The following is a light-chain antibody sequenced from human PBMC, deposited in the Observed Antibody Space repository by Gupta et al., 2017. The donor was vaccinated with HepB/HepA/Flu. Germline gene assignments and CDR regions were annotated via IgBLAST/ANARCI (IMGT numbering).Light chain of an antibody. CDR3: QHYDNLPFT. CDR1: QDISNY. CDR2: DAS. Sequence: DIQRTQSRTSQSASVGDRVTITCQASQDISNYLNWYQQKPGKAPKLLIYDASNLETGVPSRFSGSGSGTDFTFTISSLQPEDIATYYCQHYDNLPFTFGPGTKVDIK. J-gene: IGKJ3*01. V-gene: IGKV1-33*01.